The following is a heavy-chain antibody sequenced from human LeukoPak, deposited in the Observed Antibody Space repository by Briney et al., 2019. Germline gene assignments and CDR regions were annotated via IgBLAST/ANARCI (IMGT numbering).Heavy chain of an antibody. CDR2: IKQDGSEK. J-gene: IGHJ4*02. D-gene: IGHD6-13*01. CDR3: ARDVRSAAGTEYYFDY. Sequence: PGGSLRLSWAASGFTFSSYWMSGVRQAPGKGLEWVANIKQDGSEKYYVDSVKGRFTISRDNAKNSLYLQMNSLRAEDTAVYYCARDVRSAAGTEYYFDYWGQGTLVTVSS. V-gene: IGHV3-7*04. CDR1: GFTFSSYW.